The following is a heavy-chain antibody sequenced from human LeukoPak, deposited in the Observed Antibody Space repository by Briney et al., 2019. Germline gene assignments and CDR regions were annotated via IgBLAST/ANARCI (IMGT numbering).Heavy chain of an antibody. CDR2: IRYDGSNK. CDR1: GFTFSSYG. Sequence: GGSLRLSCAASGFTFSSYGMHWVRQAPGKGLEWVAFIRYDGSNKYYADSVKGRFTISRDNSKNTLYLQMNSLRAEDTAVYYCAKDQTELWFGELPGIDYWGQGTLVTVPS. J-gene: IGHJ4*02. CDR3: AKDQTELWFGELPGIDY. V-gene: IGHV3-30*02. D-gene: IGHD3-10*01.